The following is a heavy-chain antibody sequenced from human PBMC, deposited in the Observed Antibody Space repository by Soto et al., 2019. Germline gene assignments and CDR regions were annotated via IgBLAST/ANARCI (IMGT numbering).Heavy chain of an antibody. CDR3: ARVLRYFDWYAVSLDAFDI. V-gene: IGHV4-34*01. Sequence: QVQLQQWGAGLLKPSETLSLTCAVYGGSFSGYYWSWIRQPPGKGLEWIGEINHSGRTNYNPSLKPRVTISVATSNTQFSLTLSSVTAADTAVYYCARVLRYFDWYAVSLDAFDIWGQGTMVTVSS. J-gene: IGHJ3*02. CDR1: GGSFSGYY. CDR2: INHSGRT. D-gene: IGHD3-9*01.